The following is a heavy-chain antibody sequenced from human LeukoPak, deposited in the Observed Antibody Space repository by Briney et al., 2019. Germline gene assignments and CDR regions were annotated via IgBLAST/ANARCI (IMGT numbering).Heavy chain of an antibody. Sequence: PVGSLRVSSAASGITFSSDTMHRVRQAPGNWLWWVAVISYDVNKKYYADSVKSGFTISKDNTKKTPCLQISSMRAENTAEYYFAKALQVWLVGFDYWGQGTLVTVSS. J-gene: IGHJ4*02. D-gene: IGHD5-18*01. V-gene: IGHV3-30*15. CDR1: GITFSSDT. CDR2: ISYDVNKK. CDR3: AKALQVWLVGFDY.